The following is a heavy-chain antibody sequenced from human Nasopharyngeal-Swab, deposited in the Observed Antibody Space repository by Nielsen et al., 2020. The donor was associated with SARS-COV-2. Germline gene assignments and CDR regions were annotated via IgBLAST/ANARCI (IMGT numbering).Heavy chain of an antibody. CDR2: IYWDDDK. CDR3: AHSPLGYSSGWELDY. D-gene: IGHD6-19*01. J-gene: IGHJ4*02. CDR1: GFSLSTSGVG. V-gene: IGHV2-5*02. Sequence: SGPTLVKPTQTFTLTCTFSGFSLSTSGVGVGWIRQPPGKALEWLALIYWDDDKRYSPSLKSRLTITKDTSKNQVVLTMTNMDPVDTATYYCAHSPLGYSSGWELDYWGQGTLVTVSS.